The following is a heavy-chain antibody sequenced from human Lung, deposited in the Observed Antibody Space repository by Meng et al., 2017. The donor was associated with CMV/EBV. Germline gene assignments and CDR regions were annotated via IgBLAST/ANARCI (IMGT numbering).Heavy chain of an antibody. Sequence: GGSLRLFXAASGFTFSSYEMNWVRQAPGKGLEWVSYISSSGSTMYYADSVKGRFTISRDNAKNSLYLQMNSLRVEDTAVYYCARRSGSYVNAFDIWGQGTTVTFSS. D-gene: IGHD1-26*01. J-gene: IGHJ3*02. V-gene: IGHV3-48*03. CDR3: ARRSGSYVNAFDI. CDR2: ISSSGSTM. CDR1: GFTFSSYE.